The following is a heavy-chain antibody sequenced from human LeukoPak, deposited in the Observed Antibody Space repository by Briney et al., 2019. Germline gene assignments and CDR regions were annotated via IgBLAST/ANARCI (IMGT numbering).Heavy chain of an antibody. CDR1: GFTFSSYA. CDR3: AKGGATLMQGFDY. Sequence: GGSLRLSCAVSGFTFSSYAMHWVRQAPGKGLEWVSSITSTSSSTFYADSVKGRFTISRDNSKKTLHLQMNSVRAEDTAVYYCAKGGATLMQGFDYWGQGTLVTVSS. V-gene: IGHV3-23*05. J-gene: IGHJ4*02. CDR2: ITSTSSST. D-gene: IGHD2-15*01.